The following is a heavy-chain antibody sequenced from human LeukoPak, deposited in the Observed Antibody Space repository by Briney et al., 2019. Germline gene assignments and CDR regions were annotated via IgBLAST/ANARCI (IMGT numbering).Heavy chain of an antibody. CDR2: INPNSGGT. Sequence: ASAKVSCKASGYTFTGYYMHWVRQAPGQGLEWMGWINPNSGGTNYAQKFQGRVTMTRDTSISTAYMELSRLRSDDTAVYYCAXXXXXIRRRHDYGDYWGQGTLVTVSS. V-gene: IGHV1-2*02. D-gene: IGHD4-17*01. CDR3: AXXXXXIRRRHDYGDY. CDR1: GYTFTGYY. J-gene: IGHJ4*02.